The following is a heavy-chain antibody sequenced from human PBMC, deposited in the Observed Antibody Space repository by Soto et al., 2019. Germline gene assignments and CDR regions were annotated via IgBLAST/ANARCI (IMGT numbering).Heavy chain of an antibody. Sequence: EVQLLESGGGLVQPGESLRLSCAASGFTFGNYFMNWVRQAPGKGLEWVSDISSNGGRTHYADSVRGRFTISRDNSRNTLYLQMSSLRVEYTALYYCAKDLHWYGMDVWGQGTTVTVSS. D-gene: IGHD1-1*01. CDR3: AKDLHWYGMDV. V-gene: IGHV3-23*01. CDR1: GFTFGNYF. CDR2: ISSNGGRT. J-gene: IGHJ6*02.